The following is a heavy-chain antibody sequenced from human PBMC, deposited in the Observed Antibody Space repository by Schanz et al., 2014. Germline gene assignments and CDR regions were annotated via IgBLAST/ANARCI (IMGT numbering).Heavy chain of an antibody. CDR1: GFTFSNHA. Sequence: EVQLVESGGGVVRPGRSLRLSCAASGFTFSNHALSWVRQAPGKALEWLSGIGGSGDSTHYADSVKGRFTNSRDNSRNTLYLQMKSLRVEDTAVYYCVKDPDKYNWNDVEGMDVWGPGTTVTVAS. CDR3: VKDPDKYNWNDVEGMDV. D-gene: IGHD1-1*01. V-gene: IGHV3-23*04. J-gene: IGHJ6*01. CDR2: IGGSGDST.